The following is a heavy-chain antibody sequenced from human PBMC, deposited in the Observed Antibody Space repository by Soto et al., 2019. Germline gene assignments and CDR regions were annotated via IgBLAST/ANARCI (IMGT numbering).Heavy chain of an antibody. Sequence: ASVKVSCKASGGTFSSYAISWVRQAPGQGLEWMGGIIPIFGTANYAQKFQGRVTITADESTSTAYMELSSLRSEDTAVYYCASMDIGVYYYDSSSPKGRYYYGMDVWGQGTTVTVSS. CDR3: ASMDIGVYYYDSSSPKGRYYYGMDV. D-gene: IGHD3-22*01. CDR2: IIPIFGTA. J-gene: IGHJ6*02. CDR1: GGTFSSYA. V-gene: IGHV1-69*13.